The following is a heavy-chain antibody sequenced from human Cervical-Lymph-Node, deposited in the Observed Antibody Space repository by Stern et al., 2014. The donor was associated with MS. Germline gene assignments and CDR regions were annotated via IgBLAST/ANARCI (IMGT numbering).Heavy chain of an antibody. CDR2: ISWNSGSI. D-gene: IGHD6-13*01. CDR3: AKGEAAAGYFDY. Sequence: VQLVQSGGGLVQPGRSLRLSCAASGFTFDDYAMHWVRQAPGKGLEWVSGISWNSGSIGYADSVKGRFTISRDNAKNSLYLQMNSLRAEDTALYYCAKGEAAAGYFDYWGQGTLVTVSS. V-gene: IGHV3-9*01. CDR1: GFTFDDYA. J-gene: IGHJ4*02.